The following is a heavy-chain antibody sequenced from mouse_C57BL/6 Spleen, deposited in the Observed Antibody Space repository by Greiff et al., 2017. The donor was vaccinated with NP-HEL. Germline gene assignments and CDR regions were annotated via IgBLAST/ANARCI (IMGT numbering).Heavy chain of an antibody. V-gene: IGHV1-19*01. CDR1: GYTFTDYY. D-gene: IGHD1-1*01. J-gene: IGHJ4*01. CDR3: ARWDYGIAMDY. Sequence: VQLQQSGPVLVKPGASVKMSCKASGYTFTDYYMNWVKQSHGKSLEWIGVINPYNGGTSYNQKFKGKATLTVDKSSSTAYMELNSLTSEDSAVYYCARWDYGIAMDYWGQGTSVTVSS. CDR2: INPYNGGT.